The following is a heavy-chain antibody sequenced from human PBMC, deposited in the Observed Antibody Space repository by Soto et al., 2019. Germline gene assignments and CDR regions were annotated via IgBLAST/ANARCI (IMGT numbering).Heavy chain of an antibody. CDR2: INPTSGGT. CDR1: GYSFTDYH. J-gene: IGHJ6*02. D-gene: IGHD2-8*01. CDR3: ERGQSTDCSKGVCSFFYNHEMAV. Sequence: ASVTVSCKASGYSFTDYHIHWVRQAPGEGLEWLGRINPTSGGTSTAQTFQGWVTMTRDRSISTVYIELTRLISDDTAVYFCERGQSTDCSKGVCSFFYNHEMAVWGQGTTVTVS. V-gene: IGHV1-2*04.